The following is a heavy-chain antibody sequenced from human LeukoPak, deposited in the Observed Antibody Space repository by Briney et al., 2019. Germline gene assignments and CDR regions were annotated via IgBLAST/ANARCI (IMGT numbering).Heavy chain of an antibody. D-gene: IGHD1-26*01. J-gene: IGHJ4*02. CDR1: GFTFSSYA. Sequence: PGGSLRLSCAASGFTFSSYAMHWVRQAPGKGLEWVAVISYDGSNKYYADSVKGRFTISRDNSKNTLYLQMNSLRADDTAVYYCAKERGTFTLYDFDYWGQGTLVTVSS. CDR2: ISYDGSNK. V-gene: IGHV3-30-3*01. CDR3: AKERGTFTLYDFDY.